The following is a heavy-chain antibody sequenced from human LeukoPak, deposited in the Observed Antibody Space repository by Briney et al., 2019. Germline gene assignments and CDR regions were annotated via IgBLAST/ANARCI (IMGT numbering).Heavy chain of an antibody. D-gene: IGHD6-19*01. Sequence: GRSLRLSCTASGFTVSDYAMTWVRPAPGKGLEWVGFIKNKANGGTADYAASVTGRCTISRDDSKTIAYLQMNSLKTEDTAVYFCSRAYSTGWLGINDYWGQGVLVTVSS. J-gene: IGHJ4*02. CDR1: GFTVSDYA. CDR2: IKNKANGGTA. V-gene: IGHV3-49*04. CDR3: SRAYSTGWLGINDY.